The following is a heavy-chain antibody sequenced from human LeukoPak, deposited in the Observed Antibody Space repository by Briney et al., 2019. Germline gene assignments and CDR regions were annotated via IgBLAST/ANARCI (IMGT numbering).Heavy chain of an antibody. V-gene: IGHV3-33*06. J-gene: IGHJ4*02. D-gene: IGHD3-3*01. CDR1: GFPFSSYG. CDR3: AKELRFLEWLFDY. Sequence: GGSLRLSCAASGFPFSSYGMHWVRKAPGKGLEWVAVIWYDGSNKYYADSVKGRFTISRDNSKNTLYLQMNSLRAEDTAVYYCAKELRFLEWLFDYWGQGTLVTVSS. CDR2: IWYDGSNK.